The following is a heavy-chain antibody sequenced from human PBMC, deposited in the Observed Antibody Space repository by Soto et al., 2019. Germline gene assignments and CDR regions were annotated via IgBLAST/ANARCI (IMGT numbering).Heavy chain of an antibody. CDR1: GGSISSYY. Sequence: PSATLSLTCTVSGGSISSYYWSWIRQPPGKGLERIGYIYYSGSTNYNPSLKSRVTISVDTSKNQFSLKLSSVTAADTAVYYCARLNYDYIWGSYRPDAFDIWGQGTMVTVSS. CDR3: ARLNYDYIWGSYRPDAFDI. V-gene: IGHV4-59*08. D-gene: IGHD3-16*02. CDR2: IYYSGST. J-gene: IGHJ3*02.